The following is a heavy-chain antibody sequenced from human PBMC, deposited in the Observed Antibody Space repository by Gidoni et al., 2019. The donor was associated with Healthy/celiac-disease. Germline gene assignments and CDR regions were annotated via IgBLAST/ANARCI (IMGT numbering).Heavy chain of an antibody. CDR1: GFTFSSYW. CDR3: ARGRQNTAMVLWYFDL. Sequence: EVQLVESGGGLVQPGGSLRLSCAASGFTFSSYWMHWVRQAPGKGLVWVSRINSEGSSTSYADSVKGRFTISRDNAKNTLYLQMNSLRAEDTAVYYCARGRQNTAMVLWYFDLWGRGTLVTVSS. CDR2: INSEGSST. V-gene: IGHV3-74*01. D-gene: IGHD5-18*01. J-gene: IGHJ2*01.